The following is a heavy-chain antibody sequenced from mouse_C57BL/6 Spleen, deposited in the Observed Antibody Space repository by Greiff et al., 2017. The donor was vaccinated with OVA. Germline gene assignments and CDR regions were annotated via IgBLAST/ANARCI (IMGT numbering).Heavy chain of an antibody. CDR3: TRSGRREYYYAMDY. CDR1: GYTFTDYE. CDR2: IDPETGGT. Sequence: QVQLQQSGAELVRPGASVTLSCKASGYTFTDYEMHWVQQTPVHGLEWIGAIDPETGGTAYNQKFKGKAILTADKSSSTAYMELRSLTSEDSAVYYCTRSGRREYYYAMDYWGQGTSVTVSS. J-gene: IGHJ4*01. D-gene: IGHD2-12*01. V-gene: IGHV1-15*01.